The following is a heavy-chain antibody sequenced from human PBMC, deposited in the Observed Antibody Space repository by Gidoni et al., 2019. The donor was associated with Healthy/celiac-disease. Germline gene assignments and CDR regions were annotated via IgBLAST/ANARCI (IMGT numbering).Heavy chain of an antibody. D-gene: IGHD1-26*01. V-gene: IGHV3-21*01. CDR3: ARDSGSRDAFDI. J-gene: IGHJ3*02. Sequence: EVQLVESGGGLVKPGGSLRLSCAASGFTFSSSSMNWVRQAPEKGLEWVSSISSSSSYIYYADSVKGRFTISRDNAKNSLYLQMNSRRAEDTAVYYCARDSGSRDAFDIWGQGTMVTASS. CDR1: GFTFSSSS. CDR2: ISSSSSYI.